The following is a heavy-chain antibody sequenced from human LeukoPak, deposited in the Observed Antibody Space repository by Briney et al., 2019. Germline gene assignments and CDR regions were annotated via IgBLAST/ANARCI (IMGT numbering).Heavy chain of an antibody. CDR1: GYSISSGYY. V-gene: IGHV4-38-2*02. D-gene: IGHD3-16*02. CDR2: IYHSGST. CDR3: ARGMITFGGVIDTLFDY. J-gene: IGHJ4*02. Sequence: PSETLSLTCTVSGYSISSGYYWGWIRQSPGKGLEWIGSIYHSGSTYYNPSLKSRVTISVDTSKNQFSLKLSSVTAADTAVYYCARGMITFGGVIDTLFDYWGQGTLVTVSS.